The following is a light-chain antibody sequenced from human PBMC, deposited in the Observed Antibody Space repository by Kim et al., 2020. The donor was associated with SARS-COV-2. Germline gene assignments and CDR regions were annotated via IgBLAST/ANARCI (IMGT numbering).Light chain of an antibody. J-gene: IGKJ1*01. CDR3: QQDGSSPPWT. CDR1: QSVSSSD. CDR2: GAS. V-gene: IGKV3-20*01. Sequence: PGERATRACRASQSVSSSDLAWYQQKHGQAPRLLIYGASTRATGNPDRFSGSGSGTDFTLTISRLEPEDFAVYYCQQDGSSPPWTFGQGTKVDIK.